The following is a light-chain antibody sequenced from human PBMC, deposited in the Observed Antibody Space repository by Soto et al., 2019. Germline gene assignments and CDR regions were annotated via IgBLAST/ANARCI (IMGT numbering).Light chain of an antibody. J-gene: IGLJ2*01. CDR2: EVI. CDR1: SSDVGGYNY. V-gene: IGLV2-14*01. CDR3: RSYTNSNTLV. Sequence: QSALTQPASVSGTPGQSITISCTGTSSDVGGYNYVSWYQQHPGKAPKLMIYEVINRPSGVSIRFSGSKSGNTASLTISGLQAEDEADYYCRSYTNSNTLVFGGGTKLTVL.